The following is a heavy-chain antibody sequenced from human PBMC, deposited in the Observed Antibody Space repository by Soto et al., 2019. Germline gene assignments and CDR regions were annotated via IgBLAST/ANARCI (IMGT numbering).Heavy chain of an antibody. D-gene: IGHD2-8*01. Sequence: ASVKVSCKASGNTFIGYAVHWLRLAPGQGLEWMGWINTDTGNTKYSRKFQGRLAISRDTSASTVYMELSSLKSQDTTVYYCARRVSGWFDPWGQGSLVTVSS. J-gene: IGHJ5*02. V-gene: IGHV1-3*04. CDR3: ARRVSGWFDP. CDR2: INTDTGNT. CDR1: GNTFIGYA.